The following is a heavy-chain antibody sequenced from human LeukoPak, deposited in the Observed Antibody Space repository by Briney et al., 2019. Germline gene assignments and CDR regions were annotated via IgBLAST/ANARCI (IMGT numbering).Heavy chain of an antibody. CDR1: GGSISSGGYY. V-gene: IGHV4-31*03. CDR3: ARAATYYYYMDV. J-gene: IGHJ6*03. CDR2: IYYSGST. Sequence: PSQTLSLTCNASGGSISSGGYYWSWIRQHPGKGLEWIGYIYYSGSTYYNPSLKSRVTISVDTSKNQFSLELSSVTAADTAVYYCARAATYYYYMDVWGKGTTVTVSS.